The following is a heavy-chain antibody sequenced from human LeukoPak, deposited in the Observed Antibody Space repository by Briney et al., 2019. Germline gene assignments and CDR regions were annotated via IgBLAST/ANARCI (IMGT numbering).Heavy chain of an antibody. CDR2: FYYSGTT. Sequence: SETLSLICTVSGDSISSSSYYWGWIRQPPGKGLEWIGSFYYSGTTYYNPSLKSRVTISVDTSKNQFSLKLSSVTAADTAVYYCARVLYSNSFFDCWGQGTLVTVSS. J-gene: IGHJ4*02. CDR3: ARVLYSNSFFDC. D-gene: IGHD6-6*01. CDR1: GDSISSSSYY. V-gene: IGHV4-39*01.